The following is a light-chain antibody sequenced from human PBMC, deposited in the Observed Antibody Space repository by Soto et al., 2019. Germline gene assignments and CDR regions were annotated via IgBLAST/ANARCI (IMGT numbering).Light chain of an antibody. V-gene: IGLV1-40*01. Sequence: QAVVTQPPSVSGAPGQRVTISCTGSSSDIGAGYDVHWYQQLPGTAPKLLIYANNNRPSGVPDRFSGSKSGTSASLAITGLQAEDEADYYCQSYDSSLSVYVFGTGTQLTVL. CDR3: QSYDSSLSVYV. J-gene: IGLJ1*01. CDR1: SSDIGAGYD. CDR2: ANN.